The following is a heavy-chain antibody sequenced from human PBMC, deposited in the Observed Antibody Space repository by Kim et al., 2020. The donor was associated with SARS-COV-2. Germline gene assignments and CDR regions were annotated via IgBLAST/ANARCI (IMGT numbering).Heavy chain of an antibody. D-gene: IGHD3-9*01. J-gene: IGHJ4*02. CDR3: AKEEGFYDILTGYYKGDY. V-gene: IGHV3-23*01. Sequence: KGRFTISGDNSKNTLYLQMNSLRAEDTAVYYCAKEEGFYDILTGYYKGDYWGQGTLVTVSS.